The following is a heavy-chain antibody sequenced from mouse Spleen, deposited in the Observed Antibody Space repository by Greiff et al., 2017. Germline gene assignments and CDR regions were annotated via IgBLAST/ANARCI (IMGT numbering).Heavy chain of an antibody. Sequence: QVQLQQSGAELVKPGASVKMSCKASGYTFTSYWITWVKQRPGQGLEWIGDIYPGSGSTNYNEKFKSKATLTVDTSCSTAYMQLSSLTSEDSAVYYCARKDYGRAYAMDYWGQGTSVTVSS. V-gene: IGHV1-55*01. J-gene: IGHJ4*01. D-gene: IGHD1-1*01. CDR1: GYTFTSYW. CDR3: ARKDYGRAYAMDY. CDR2: IYPGSGST.